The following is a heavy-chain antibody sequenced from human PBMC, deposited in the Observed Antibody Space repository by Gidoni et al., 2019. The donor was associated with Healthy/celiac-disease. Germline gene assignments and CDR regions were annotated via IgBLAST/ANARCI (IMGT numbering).Heavy chain of an antibody. J-gene: IGHJ4*02. Sequence: EVQLVESGGGLVQPGGSLRPSCSASGLTFISYSMNWVRQAPGKGLGWISYISGSSSTIYYADSLKGRFTISRDNAKNSLYLQMNSLRDEDTAVYYCARDYYDSSGYYYSGYWGQGTLVTVSS. D-gene: IGHD3-22*01. CDR2: ISGSSSTI. V-gene: IGHV3-48*02. CDR1: GLTFISYS. CDR3: ARDYYDSSGYYYSGY.